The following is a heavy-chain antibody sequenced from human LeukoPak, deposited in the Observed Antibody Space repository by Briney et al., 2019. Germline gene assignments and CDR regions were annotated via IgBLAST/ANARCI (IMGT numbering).Heavy chain of an antibody. CDR2: IYHSGST. CDR1: GYSISSGYY. V-gene: IGHV4-38-2*02. D-gene: IGHD3-22*01. CDR3: ARGGTMIVVPSDAFDI. J-gene: IGHJ3*02. Sequence: KPSETLSLTCTVSGYSISSGYYWGWIRQPPGKGLEWIGSIYHSGSTYYNPSLKSRVTISVDTSKNQFSLKLSSVTAADTAVYYCARGGTMIVVPSDAFDIRGQGTMVTVSS.